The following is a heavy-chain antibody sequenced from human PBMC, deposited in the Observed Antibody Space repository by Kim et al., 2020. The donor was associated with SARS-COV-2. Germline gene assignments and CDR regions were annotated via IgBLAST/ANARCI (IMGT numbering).Heavy chain of an antibody. J-gene: IGHJ6*02. CDR3: ARDLGYSGYEYYYYYGMDV. CDR2: INTNTGNP. V-gene: IGHV7-4-1*02. CDR1: GYTFTSYA. D-gene: IGHD5-12*01. Sequence: ASVKVSCKASGYTFTSYAMNWVRQAPGQGLEWMGWINTNTGNPTYAQGFTGRFVFSLDTSVSTAYLQISSLKAEDTAVYYCARDLGYSGYEYYYYYGMDVWGQGTMVTVSS.